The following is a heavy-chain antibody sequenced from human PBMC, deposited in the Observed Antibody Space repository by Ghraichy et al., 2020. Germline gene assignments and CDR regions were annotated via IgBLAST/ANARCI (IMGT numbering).Heavy chain of an antibody. CDR3: ARKLGGSWDYGDYGAFDI. CDR1: GFTFSSYA. J-gene: IGHJ3*02. Sequence: GGSLRLSCAASGFTFSSYAMHWVRQAPGKGLEWVAIISYDGSNKYYADSVRGRFTMSRDNSKNTLYLQMNSLRVEDTAVYYCARKLGGSWDYGDYGAFDIWGQGTMVTVSS. D-gene: IGHD4-17*01. CDR2: ISYDGSNK. V-gene: IGHV3-30-3*01.